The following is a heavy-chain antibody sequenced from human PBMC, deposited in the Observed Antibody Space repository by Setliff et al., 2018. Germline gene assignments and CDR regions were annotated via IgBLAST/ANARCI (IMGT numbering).Heavy chain of an antibody. J-gene: IGHJ4*02. Sequence: GGSLRLSCAASGFTFSNAWMSWVRQAPGKGLEWVGRIKSKTDGGTIDYAAPVKGRFIISGDESENTLYLQMNSLKTEDTGVYYCTTDRRGGCSGASCYDFDYWGQGTLVTVSS. V-gene: IGHV3-15*01. D-gene: IGHD2-15*01. CDR2: IKSKTDGGTI. CDR3: TTDRRGGCSGASCYDFDY. CDR1: GFTFSNAW.